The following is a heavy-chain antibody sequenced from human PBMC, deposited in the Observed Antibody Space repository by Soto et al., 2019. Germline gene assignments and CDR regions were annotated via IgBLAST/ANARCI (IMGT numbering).Heavy chain of an antibody. Sequence: QITLKESGPTLAKPTQTLTLTCTSSGFSFGVSGVGVGWIRQPPGRALEWLGLVFWNDDKRYSPSLESRLTLTKDTSNNQVVLTVTNLDPGDTGTYYCARGYTYDFDHWGQGTLVPVSS. CDR2: VFWNDDK. V-gene: IGHV2-5*01. J-gene: IGHJ4*02. D-gene: IGHD3-16*01. CDR1: GFSFGVSGVG. CDR3: ARGYTYDFDH.